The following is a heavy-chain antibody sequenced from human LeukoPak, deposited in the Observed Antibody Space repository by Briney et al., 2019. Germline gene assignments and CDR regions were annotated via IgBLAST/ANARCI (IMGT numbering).Heavy chain of an antibody. CDR1: GYTLTELS. Sequence: ASVKVSCKVSGYTLTELSMHWVRQAPGKGLEWMGGFDPEDGETIYAQKFQGRVTMTEDTSTDTAYMELSSLRSEDTAVYYCATDPLNAAGYSSHRFDYWGQGTLVTVFS. J-gene: IGHJ4*02. V-gene: IGHV1-24*01. CDR2: FDPEDGET. CDR3: ATDPLNAAGYSSHRFDY. D-gene: IGHD6-13*01.